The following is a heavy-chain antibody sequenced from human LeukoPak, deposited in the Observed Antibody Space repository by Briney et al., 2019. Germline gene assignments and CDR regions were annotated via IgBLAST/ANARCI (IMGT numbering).Heavy chain of an antibody. V-gene: IGHV4-30-2*01. D-gene: IGHD1-26*01. CDR3: ARDHGGSYY. J-gene: IGHJ4*02. CDR2: IYHSGST. Sequence: SQTLSLTCTVSGGSISSGGYYWSWIRQPPGKGLEWIGYIYHSGSTYYNPSLKSRVTISVDRSKNQFSLKLSSVTAADTAVYYCARDHGGSYYWGQGTLVTVSS. CDR1: GGSISSGGYY.